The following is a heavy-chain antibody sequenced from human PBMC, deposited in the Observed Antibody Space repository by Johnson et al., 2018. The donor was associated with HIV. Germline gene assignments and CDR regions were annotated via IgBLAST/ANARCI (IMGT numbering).Heavy chain of an antibody. J-gene: IGHJ3*02. V-gene: IGHV3-66*01. D-gene: IGHD4-23*01. CDR3: VVYAGNDVDAFDI. Sequence: VQLVESGGGLVKPGGSLRLSCAASGFTVSSNYMNWVRQAPGKGLEWVSVLYNGGTTYSADSVKGRFTISRDNSKNTLYLEMNSLRVEDTAVYYCVVYAGNDVDAFDIWGPGTLVSVSS. CDR1: GFTVSSNY. CDR2: LYNGGTT.